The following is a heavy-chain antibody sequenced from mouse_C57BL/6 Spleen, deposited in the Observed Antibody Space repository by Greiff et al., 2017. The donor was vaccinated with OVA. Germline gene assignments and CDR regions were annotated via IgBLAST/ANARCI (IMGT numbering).Heavy chain of an antibody. D-gene: IGHD4-1*01. CDR3: AREAKLGHGY. V-gene: IGHV3-6*01. CDR1: GYSITSGYY. Sequence: EVQLQQSGPGLVKPSQSLSLTCSVTGYSITSGYYWNWIRQFPGNKLEWMGYISYDGSNNYNPSLKNRISITRDTSKNQFFLKLNSVTTEDTATYYCAREAKLGHGYWGQGTTLTVST. CDR2: ISYDGSN. J-gene: IGHJ2*01.